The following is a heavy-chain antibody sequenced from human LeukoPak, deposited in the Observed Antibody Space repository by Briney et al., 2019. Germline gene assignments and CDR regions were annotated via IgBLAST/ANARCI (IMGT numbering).Heavy chain of an antibody. CDR2: IAYDGRTG. J-gene: IGHJ4*02. D-gene: IGHD6-19*01. Sequence: GGSLRLSCAASGFTFSDYGMHWVRQAPGKGLEWVAVIAYDGRTGYYADSVKGRFTISRDNSKNTSYLQMNSLRAEDTAVYYCAKEPRVYSSGWGYDFWGQGTLVTVSS. CDR3: AKEPRVYSSGWGYDF. V-gene: IGHV3-30*18. CDR1: GFTFSDYG.